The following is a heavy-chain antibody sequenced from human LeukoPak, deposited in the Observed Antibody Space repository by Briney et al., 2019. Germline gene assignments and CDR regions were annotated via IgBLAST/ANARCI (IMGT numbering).Heavy chain of an antibody. CDR2: INTNTGNP. Sequence: ASVKVSCKASGYTFTTYATNWVRQAPGQGLEWMGWINTNTGNPTYAQGFTGRFVFSLDTSVSTAYLQISSLKAEDTAVYYCARELLITRTWFDPWGQGTLVTVSS. J-gene: IGHJ5*02. CDR1: GYTFTTYA. V-gene: IGHV7-4-1*02. D-gene: IGHD3-22*01. CDR3: ARELLITRTWFDP.